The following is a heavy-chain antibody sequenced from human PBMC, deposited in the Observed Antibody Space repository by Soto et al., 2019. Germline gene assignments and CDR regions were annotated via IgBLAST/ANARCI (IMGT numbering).Heavy chain of an antibody. CDR3: ARPKYDFWSGLDAFDI. CDR1: GYSFTSYW. V-gene: IGHV5-51*03. D-gene: IGHD3-3*01. Sequence: EVQLVQSGAEVKKPGESLKISCKGSGYSFTSYWIGWVRQMPGKGLEWMGIIYPGDSDTRYSPSFQGQVTISADKSISTAYLQWSSLKASDTAMYYCARPKYDFWSGLDAFDIWGQGTMVTVSS. CDR2: IYPGDSDT. J-gene: IGHJ3*02.